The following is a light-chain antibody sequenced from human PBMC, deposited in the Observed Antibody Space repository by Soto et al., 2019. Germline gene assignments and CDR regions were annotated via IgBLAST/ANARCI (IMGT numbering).Light chain of an antibody. Sequence: DIQMTQSPSTLSASVGVRVTITCRASQNLLTWLAWYQQKPGKAPKLLIYKASSLESGVPSRFSGSGSGTKITLTISNLQPDDFATYYRQKYNSSPWTFGPGTRVDIK. CDR1: QNLLTW. J-gene: IGKJ1*01. V-gene: IGKV1-5*03. CDR3: QKYNSSPWT. CDR2: KAS.